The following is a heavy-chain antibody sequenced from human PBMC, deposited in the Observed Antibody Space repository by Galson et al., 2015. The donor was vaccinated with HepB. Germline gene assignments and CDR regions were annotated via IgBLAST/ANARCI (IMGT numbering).Heavy chain of an antibody. Sequence: SVKVSCKASGGTFSSYAISWVRQAPGQGLEWMGGIIPIFGTANYAQKFQGRVTITADKSTSTAYMELSSLRSEDTAVYYCARMSIAAAGEPDYWGQGTLVTVSS. D-gene: IGHD6-13*01. CDR2: IIPIFGTA. J-gene: IGHJ4*02. CDR1: GGTFSSYA. V-gene: IGHV1-69*06. CDR3: ARMSIAAAGEPDY.